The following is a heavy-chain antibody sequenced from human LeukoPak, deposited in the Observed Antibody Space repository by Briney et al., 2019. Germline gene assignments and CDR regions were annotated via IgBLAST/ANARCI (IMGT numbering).Heavy chain of an antibody. V-gene: IGHV3-23*01. CDR2: ISGSGGNT. D-gene: IGHD6-19*01. CDR3: AKGAVAGFLDWFDP. Sequence: HAGGSLRLSCAASGFTFSSYAMSWVRQAPGKGLEWVSAISGSGGNTYYADSVKGRFTISTDNSKNTLYLQMNSLRAEDTAVYYCAKGAVAGFLDWFDPWGQGTLVTVSS. J-gene: IGHJ5*02. CDR1: GFTFSSYA.